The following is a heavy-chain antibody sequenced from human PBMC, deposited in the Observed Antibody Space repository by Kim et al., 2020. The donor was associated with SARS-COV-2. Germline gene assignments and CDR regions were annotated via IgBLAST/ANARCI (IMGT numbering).Heavy chain of an antibody. V-gene: IGHV3-15*01. J-gene: IGHJ4*02. Sequence: RFTISRDDSKNTLYLQMNSLKTEDTAVYYCTTDTLITMVQGVIIGANFDYWGQGTLVTVSS. D-gene: IGHD3-10*01. CDR3: TTDTLITMVQGVIIGANFDY.